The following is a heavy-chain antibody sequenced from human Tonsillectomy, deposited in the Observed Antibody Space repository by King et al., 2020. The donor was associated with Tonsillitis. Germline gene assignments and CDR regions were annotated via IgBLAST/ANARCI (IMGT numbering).Heavy chain of an antibody. CDR3: ARGLATVAGISFDY. Sequence: QLQESGPGLVKPSETLSLTCTVSGYSISSGYYWGWIRQPPGKGLEWIGSLYHSGYTYYNPSLKSRVTISVDTSKNQFSLKLSSVTAADTAVYYCARGLATVAGISFDYWGQGTLVTVSS. V-gene: IGHV4-38-2*02. CDR2: LYHSGYT. J-gene: IGHJ4*02. CDR1: GYSISSGYY. D-gene: IGHD6-19*01.